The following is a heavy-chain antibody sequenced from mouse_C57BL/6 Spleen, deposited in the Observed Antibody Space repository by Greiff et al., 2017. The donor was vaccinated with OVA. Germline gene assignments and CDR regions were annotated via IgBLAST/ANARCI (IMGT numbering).Heavy chain of an antibody. CDR1: GYTFTSYW. CDR3: ARSMSTTGDYDAMDY. CDR2: IDPNSGGT. J-gene: IGHJ4*01. V-gene: IGHV1-72*01. D-gene: IGHD2-4*01. Sequence: QVQLQQPGAELVKPGASVTLSCKASGYTFTSYWMHWVKQRPGRGLEWIGRIDPNSGGTKYNEKFQSKATLTVDKPSSPAYMQLSSLTTDDAAVYYCARSMSTTGDYDAMDYWGQGTSVTVSS.